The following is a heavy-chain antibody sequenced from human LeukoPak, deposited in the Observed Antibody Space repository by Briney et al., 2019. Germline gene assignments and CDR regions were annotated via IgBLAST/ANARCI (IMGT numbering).Heavy chain of an antibody. D-gene: IGHD3-22*01. CDR1: GYTFTSYY. V-gene: IGHV1-46*01. Sequence: ASVKVSCKASGYTFTSYYMHWVRQAPGQGLEWMGIINPSGGSTSYAQKFQGRVTMTEDTSTDTAYMELSSLRSEDTAVYYCATDHYYDSSGYFPLDYWGQGTLVTVSS. CDR2: INPSGGST. J-gene: IGHJ4*02. CDR3: ATDHYYDSSGYFPLDY.